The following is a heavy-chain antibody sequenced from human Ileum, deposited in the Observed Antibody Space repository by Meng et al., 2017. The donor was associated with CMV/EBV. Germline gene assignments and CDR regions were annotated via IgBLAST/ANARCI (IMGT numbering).Heavy chain of an antibody. V-gene: IGHV3-23*01. Sequence: GGSLRLSCAAFGFAFSNYAMSWFRQAPGKGLEWVSAIRGSGDDTYYADSAKGRFTISRDNSKNALYLQMNSLRAEDTPEYYCARDLRTLDAFDIWGQGTVVTVSS. CDR3: ARDLRTLDAFDI. J-gene: IGHJ3*02. CDR2: IRGSGDDT. CDR1: GFAFSNYA.